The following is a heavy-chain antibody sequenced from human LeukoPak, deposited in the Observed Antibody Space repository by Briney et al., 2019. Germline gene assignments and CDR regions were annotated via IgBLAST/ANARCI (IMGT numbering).Heavy chain of an antibody. V-gene: IGHV3-23*01. CDR3: AKDLQMVRGVIKPDY. CDR2: SSGSGGST. D-gene: IGHD3-10*01. CDR1: GFTFSSYA. J-gene: IGHJ4*02. Sequence: GGSLRLSCAASGFTFSSYAMSWVRQAPGKGLEWVSASSGSGGSTYYADSVKGRFTISRDNSKNTLYLQMNSLRAEDTAVYYCAKDLQMVRGVIKPDYWGQGTLVTVSS.